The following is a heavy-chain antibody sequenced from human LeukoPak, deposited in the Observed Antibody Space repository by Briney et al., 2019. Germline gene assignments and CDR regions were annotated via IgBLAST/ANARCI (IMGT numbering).Heavy chain of an antibody. D-gene: IGHD3-22*01. CDR3: AKTLTYYYDTSGYSD. CDR1: GFIFDDYA. J-gene: IGHJ4*02. Sequence: GGPLRLSCAASGFIFDDYAMHWVRQAPGKGLEWVSGISWNSGTIGYADAVKGRFTISRDNAKNSQYLQMNSLRPEDTALYWCAKTLTYYYDTSGYSDWGRGTLVTVSS. V-gene: IGHV3-9*01. CDR2: ISWNSGTI.